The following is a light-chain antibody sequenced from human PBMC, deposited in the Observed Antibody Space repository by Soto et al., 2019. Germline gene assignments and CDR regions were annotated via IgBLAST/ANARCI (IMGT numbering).Light chain of an antibody. CDR3: QQFGSSPPWT. V-gene: IGKV3-20*01. CDR2: GAS. Sequence: IVLTQSAGTLSLSPGERATLSCRASQSVSSSYLAWYQQKPGQAPRLLIYGASSRATGIPDRFSGSGSGTDFTLTISRLEPEDFAVYFCQQFGSSPPWTFGQGTKVDI. J-gene: IGKJ1*01. CDR1: QSVSSSY.